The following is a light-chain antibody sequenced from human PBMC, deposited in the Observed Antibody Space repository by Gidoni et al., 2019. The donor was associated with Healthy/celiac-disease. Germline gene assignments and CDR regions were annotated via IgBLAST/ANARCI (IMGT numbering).Light chain of an antibody. CDR3: AAWDDSLNGVV. CDR2: SNN. CDR1: SSNIGSNT. J-gene: IGLJ2*01. V-gene: IGLV1-44*01. Sequence: QSVPTQPPSASGTPGQGVTISCSGSSSNIGSNTVNWYQQLPGTAPKLLIYSNNQRPSGVPDRFSGSKSGTSASLAISGLQSEDEADYYCAAWDDSLNGVVFGGGTKLTVL.